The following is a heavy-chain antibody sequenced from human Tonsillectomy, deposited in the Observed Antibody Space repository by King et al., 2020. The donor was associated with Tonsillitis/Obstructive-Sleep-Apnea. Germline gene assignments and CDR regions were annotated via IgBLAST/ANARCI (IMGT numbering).Heavy chain of an antibody. J-gene: IGHJ6*02. CDR2: ISYDGSDK. CDR3: AKDDRSDWYGIHYYYGMDV. D-gene: IGHD6-19*01. CDR1: GFTFSNYV. Sequence: VQLVESGGGVVQPGRSLRLSCAASGFTFSNYVMHWVRQAPGKGLEWVALISYDGSDKYYADSVKGRFTISRDNSKNTLYLQMNRLRAEDTAVYYCAKDDRSDWYGIHYYYGMDVWGQGTTVTVSS. V-gene: IGHV3-30*18.